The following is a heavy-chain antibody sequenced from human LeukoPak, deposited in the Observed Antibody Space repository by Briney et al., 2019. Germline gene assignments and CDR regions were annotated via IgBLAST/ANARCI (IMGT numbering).Heavy chain of an antibody. D-gene: IGHD2-2*01. Sequence: GGSLRLSCAASGFTFSSYAMTWVRQAPGKGLEWVSAISGSGGSTYYADSVKGRFTISRDNSKNTLYLQMNSLRAEDTAVYYCAKGSRTLGNRAYIDYWGQGTLVTVSS. V-gene: IGHV3-23*01. CDR2: ISGSGGST. J-gene: IGHJ4*02. CDR1: GFTFSSYA. CDR3: AKGSRTLGNRAYIDY.